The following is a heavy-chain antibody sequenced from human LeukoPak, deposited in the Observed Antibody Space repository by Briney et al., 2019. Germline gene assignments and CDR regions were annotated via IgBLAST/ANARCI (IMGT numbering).Heavy chain of an antibody. D-gene: IGHD3-9*01. CDR3: AKALQYYDILTGYDY. Sequence: PGGSLRLSCAASGFSFKDYNMHWVRQAPGKGLEWVAFIRYDGSNKYYADSVKGRFTISRDNSKNTLYLQMNSLRAEDTAVYYCAKALQYYDILTGYDYWGQGTLVTVSS. V-gene: IGHV3-30*02. CDR2: IRYDGSNK. CDR1: GFSFKDYN. J-gene: IGHJ4*02.